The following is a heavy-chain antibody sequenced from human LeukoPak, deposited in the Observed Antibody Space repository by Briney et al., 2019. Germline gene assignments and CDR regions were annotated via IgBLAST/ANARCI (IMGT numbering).Heavy chain of an antibody. CDR3: AKRRFDSSGYHFDD. V-gene: IGHV3-23*01. D-gene: IGHD3-22*01. CDR1: GFTFSNYA. J-gene: IGHJ4*02. Sequence: PGGSLRLSCAVSGFTFSNYAMTWVRQAPGKGLEWVSTIGGSGYSTYDADSVRGRFTISRDNSKNTLYMQMNSLRAEDTAVYYCAKRRFDSSGYHFDDWGQGTLVTVSS. CDR2: IGGSGYST.